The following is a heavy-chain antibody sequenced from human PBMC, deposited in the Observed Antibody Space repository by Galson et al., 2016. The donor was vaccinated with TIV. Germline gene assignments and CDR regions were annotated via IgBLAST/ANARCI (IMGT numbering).Heavy chain of an antibody. D-gene: IGHD3-22*01. CDR1: GGSISSYY. J-gene: IGHJ2*01. V-gene: IGHV4-59*01. CDR2: IYYSGST. CDR3: ARDFTDSSGYYHTHWYFDL. Sequence: ETLSLTCTVSGGSISSYYWSWIRQPPGKGLGWIGYIYYSGSTNYNPSLKSRVTISVDTSNNQFSLKLSSVTAADTAVYYCARDFTDSSGYYHTHWYFDLWGRGTLVTVSS.